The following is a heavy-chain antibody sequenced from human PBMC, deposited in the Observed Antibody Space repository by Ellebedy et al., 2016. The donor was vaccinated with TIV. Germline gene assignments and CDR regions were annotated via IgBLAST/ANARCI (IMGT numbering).Heavy chain of an antibody. CDR3: ASGMVVSMTGTSDY. CDR1: GFTLSRYW. CDR2: IDNDGTRT. J-gene: IGHJ4*02. Sequence: GESLKISXVASGFTLSRYWMHWVRQVPGKGLVWVARIDNDGTRTDYADSVKGRFTISRDNAKSTLYLQMNSLRPEDSALYYCASGMVVSMTGTSDYWGQGTLVTVSS. V-gene: IGHV3-74*01. D-gene: IGHD2-8*02.